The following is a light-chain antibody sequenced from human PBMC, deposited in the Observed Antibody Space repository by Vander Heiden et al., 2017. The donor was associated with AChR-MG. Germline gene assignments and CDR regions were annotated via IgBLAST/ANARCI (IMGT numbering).Light chain of an antibody. J-gene: IGKJ1*01. CDR1: QSVSSN. CDR2: GAS. V-gene: IGKV3-15*01. CDR3: QQYNNWPPST. Sequence: EIVMTQSPATLSVSPGERATLSCRASQSVSSNLAWYQQKPGQAPRLLIYGASTRATGIPARFSGSGSGTEFTLTISSLQSEDFAVYCCQQYNNWPPSTFGPGTKVEIK.